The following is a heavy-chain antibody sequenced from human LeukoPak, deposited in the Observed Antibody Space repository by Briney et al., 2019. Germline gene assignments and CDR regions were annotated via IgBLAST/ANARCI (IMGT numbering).Heavy chain of an antibody. CDR1: GGSISSSSYY. J-gene: IGHJ6*03. V-gene: IGHV4-39*07. D-gene: IGHD5-18*01. CDR3: ARNSYGQYNYYYYYYMDV. CDR2: IYYSGST. Sequence: SETLSLTCTVSGGSISSSSYYWGWIRQPPGKGLEWIGNIYYSGSTYYNPSLKSRVTISVDTSKNQFSLKLSSVTAADTAVYYCARNSYGQYNYYYYYYMDVWGKGTTVTVSS.